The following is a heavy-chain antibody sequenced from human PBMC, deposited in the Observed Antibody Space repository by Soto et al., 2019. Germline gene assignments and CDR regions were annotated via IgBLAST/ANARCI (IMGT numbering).Heavy chain of an antibody. CDR3: AKDARRNRDGSGRYYVDH. CDR2: ISGSGAYT. Sequence: EVQLLESGGGLVQPGGSLRLSCAASGFIFSSYAMSWVRQAPGKGLEWVSAISGSGAYTYYADSVKGRFTISRDNSKNTLYLQMNSLKAEDTALYYCAKDARRNRDGSGRYYVDHWGQETLVTVSS. J-gene: IGHJ4*02. D-gene: IGHD3-10*01. V-gene: IGHV3-23*01. CDR1: GFIFSSYA.